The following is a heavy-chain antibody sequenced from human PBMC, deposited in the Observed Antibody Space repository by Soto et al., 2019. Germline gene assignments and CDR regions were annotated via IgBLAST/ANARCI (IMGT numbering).Heavy chain of an antibody. V-gene: IGHV1-69*01. D-gene: IGHD1-26*01. CDR3: ARDGGRHSGGIDY. CDR1: GGTFSSYS. Sequence: QVQLVQSGAEVKKPGSSVKVSCKASGGTFSSYSINWVRQAPGQGLEWMGEIIPIFGTANYAQKCQGRVTLTADDSPSTACMELSSLRSEDTAVYYCARDGGRHSGGIDYWGQGTLVTVSS. CDR2: IIPIFGTA. J-gene: IGHJ4*02.